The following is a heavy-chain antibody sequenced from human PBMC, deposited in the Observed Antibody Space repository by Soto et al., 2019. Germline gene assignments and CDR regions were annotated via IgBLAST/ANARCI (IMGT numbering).Heavy chain of an antibody. CDR2: INPSGGST. Sequence: GASVKVSCKASQYKFTNYCVHWVRQAPGQGLEWMGIINPSGGSTNYADSVKGRFTISRDNSKNTLYLQMNSLRAEDTAVYYCARVRYSTNYYYYYGMDVWGQGTTVTVSS. V-gene: IGHV1-46*04. D-gene: IGHD1-1*01. J-gene: IGHJ6*02. CDR3: ARVRYSTNYYYYYGMDV. CDR1: QYKFTNYC.